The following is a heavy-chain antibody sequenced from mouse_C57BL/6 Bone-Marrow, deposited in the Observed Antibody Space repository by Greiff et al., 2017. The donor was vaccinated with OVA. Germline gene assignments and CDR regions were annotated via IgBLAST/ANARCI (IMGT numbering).Heavy chain of an antibody. J-gene: IGHJ3*01. Sequence: QVHVKQSGPELVKPGASVKISCKASGYSFTSYYIHWVKQRPGQGLEWIGWIYPGSGNTKYNEKFKGKATLTADTSSSTAYMQLSSLTSEDSAVYFCARDGGKFFAYWGQGTLVTVSA. V-gene: IGHV1-66*01. CDR3: ARDGGKFFAY. CDR2: IYPGSGNT. CDR1: GYSFTSYY. D-gene: IGHD2-3*01.